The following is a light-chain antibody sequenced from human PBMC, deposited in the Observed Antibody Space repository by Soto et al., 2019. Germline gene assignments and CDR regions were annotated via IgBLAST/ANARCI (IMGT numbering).Light chain of an antibody. CDR2: DAA. CDR3: RQYDALHCT. J-gene: IGKJ3*01. Sequence: DTQMTQSPSSLSSSVGASVTSTCQAAPHINNYLNWFQQKPGKPPKLLIYDAAKLQTGVPSRFGGSGSGTDFTFTISSLQPEDTATYYCRQYDALHCTFGPATNVNIK. CDR1: PHINNY. V-gene: IGKV1-33*01.